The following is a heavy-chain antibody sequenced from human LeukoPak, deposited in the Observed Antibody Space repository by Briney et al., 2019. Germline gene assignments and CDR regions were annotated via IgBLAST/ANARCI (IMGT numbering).Heavy chain of an antibody. Sequence: PSQTLSLTCTVSGGSISSGDYYRSWIRQPPGKGLEWIGYIYYSGSTSYNPSLKSRVTISVDTSKNQFSLKLSSVTAADTAVYYCARQGGSSWPLDYWGQGTLVTVSS. D-gene: IGHD6-13*01. CDR1: GGSISSGDYY. CDR2: IYYSGST. V-gene: IGHV4-30-4*01. CDR3: ARQGGSSWPLDY. J-gene: IGHJ4*02.